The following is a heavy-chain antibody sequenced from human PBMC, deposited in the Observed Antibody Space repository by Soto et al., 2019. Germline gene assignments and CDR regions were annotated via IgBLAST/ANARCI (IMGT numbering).Heavy chain of an antibody. CDR2: VHSSGNT. V-gene: IGHV4-61*01. J-gene: IGHJ4*02. Sequence: PSETLSLTCSVSGDSVSSGTYYWNWLRQSPGKGLEWIGYVHSSGNTDYNPSLKGRVTISLDTSKSQFSLKFTSVSAADTAVYYCARNFGYWGQGTLVTVSS. CDR1: GDSVSSGTYY. CDR3: ARNFGY.